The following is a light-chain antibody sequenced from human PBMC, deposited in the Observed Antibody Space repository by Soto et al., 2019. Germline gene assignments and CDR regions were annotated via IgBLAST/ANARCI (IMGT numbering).Light chain of an antibody. V-gene: IGKV1-39*01. CDR1: QSISSW. CDR2: AAS. J-gene: IGKJ4*01. CDR3: QQSYSTPLT. Sequence: GGRVPITCLASQSISSWLAWYQQKPGKAPKLLIYAASSLQSGVPSRFSGSGSGTDFTLTISSLQPEDFATYYCQQSYSTPLTFGGGTKVDIK.